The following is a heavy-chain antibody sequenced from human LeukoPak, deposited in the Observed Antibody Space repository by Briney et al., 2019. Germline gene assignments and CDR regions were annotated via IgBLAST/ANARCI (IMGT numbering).Heavy chain of an antibody. CDR3: ARLSSGSNPPFDY. CDR1: GGSINNYY. D-gene: IGHD3-22*01. Sequence: SETLSLTCTVSGGSINNYYWSWVRQTPGKGLECIGYIYYTGSTNYNPSLRSRVTMSVGTSTNQFSLKLSSVTAADTAVYYCARLSSGSNPPFDYWGQGTLVTVSS. V-gene: IGHV4-59*08. CDR2: IYYTGST. J-gene: IGHJ4*02.